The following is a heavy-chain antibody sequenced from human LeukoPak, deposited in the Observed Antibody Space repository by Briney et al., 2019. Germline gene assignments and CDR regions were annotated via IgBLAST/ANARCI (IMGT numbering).Heavy chain of an antibody. CDR1: GFTFSSYA. D-gene: IGHD2-2*02. J-gene: IGHJ4*02. V-gene: IGHV3-33*01. CDR3: ARLGFVVPAVIFDY. Sequence: PGGSLRLSCTASGFTFSSYAMHWVRRAPGKGLEWVAVIWYDGSNKYYPDSVKGRFTISRDISKNTLYLQMNSLRAEDTAMYYCARLGFVVPAVIFDYWGQGTLVTVSS. CDR2: IWYDGSNK.